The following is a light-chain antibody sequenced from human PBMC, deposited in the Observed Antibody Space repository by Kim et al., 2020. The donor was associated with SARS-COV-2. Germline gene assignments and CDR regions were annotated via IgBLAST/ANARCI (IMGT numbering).Light chain of an antibody. CDR1: SLRKYY. V-gene: IGLV3-19*01. CDR2: NKN. Sequence: SSELTQDPAVSVALGQTVRITCQGDSLRKYYGAWYRQKPGQAPVLLIYNKNNRPSGIPDRFSGSSSGNTASLTITGAQAEDEADYYCNSRDNSADRLGVFGGGTQLTVL. CDR3: NSRDNSADRLGV. J-gene: IGLJ3*02.